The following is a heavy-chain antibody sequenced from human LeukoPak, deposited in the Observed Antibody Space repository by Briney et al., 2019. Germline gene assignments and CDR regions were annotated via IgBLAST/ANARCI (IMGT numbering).Heavy chain of an antibody. J-gene: IGHJ6*03. D-gene: IGHD5-18*01. CDR2: IYYSGST. V-gene: IGHV4-39*07. Sequence: PSETLSLTCTVYGGSISSSSYYWGWIRQPPGKGLEWIGSIYYSGSTYYNPSLKSRVTISVDTSKNQFSLKLSSVTAADTAVYYCARDRKGYSYGYLGYYYYYMDVWGKGTTVTVSS. CDR1: GGSISSSSYY. CDR3: ARDRKGYSYGYLGYYYYYMDV.